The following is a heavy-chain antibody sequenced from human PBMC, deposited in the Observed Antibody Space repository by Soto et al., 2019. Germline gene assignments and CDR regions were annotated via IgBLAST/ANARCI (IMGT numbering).Heavy chain of an antibody. D-gene: IGHD4-4*01. CDR1: GFTFSSYG. V-gene: IGHV3-30*03. CDR3: ATRDVTTSYDMHV. J-gene: IGHJ6*02. CDR2: ISYDGSNK. Sequence: QVQLAESGGGVVQPGRSLRLSCAASGFTFSSYGMHWVRQAPGKGLEWVAVISYDGSNKYYADSVKGRFTISRDNSKNTLYLQMNSLRAEDTAVYYCATRDVTTSYDMHVWGQGTTVTVSS.